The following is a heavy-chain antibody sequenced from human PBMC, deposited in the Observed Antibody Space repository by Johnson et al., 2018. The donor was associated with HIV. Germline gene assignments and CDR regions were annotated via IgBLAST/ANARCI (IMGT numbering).Heavy chain of an antibody. V-gene: IGHV3-30-3*01. Sequence: QVQLVESGGGLVKPGGSLRLSCAASGFTFSTYAMHWVRQAPGKGLEWVAIISYDGNNKYYADSVKGRFTISRDNSKNTLYLQMNSLRAEDTAVYYCAKESAFDIWSQGTMVTVSS. J-gene: IGHJ3*02. CDR1: GFTFSTYA. CDR3: AKESAFDI. CDR2: ISYDGNNK.